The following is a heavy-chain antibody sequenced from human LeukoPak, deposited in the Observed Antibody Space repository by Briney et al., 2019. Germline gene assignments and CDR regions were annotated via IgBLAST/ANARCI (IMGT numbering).Heavy chain of an antibody. D-gene: IGHD1-26*01. Sequence: ASVKVSCKASEYTFTGYYMHWVRQAPGQGLEWMGWINPNSGGTNYAQKFQGRVTMTRDTSFSTAYMELSRLRSDDTAVYYCARDKASGSYEAEFQHWGQGTLVTVSS. J-gene: IGHJ1*01. V-gene: IGHV1-2*02. CDR2: INPNSGGT. CDR3: ARDKASGSYEAEFQH. CDR1: EYTFTGYY.